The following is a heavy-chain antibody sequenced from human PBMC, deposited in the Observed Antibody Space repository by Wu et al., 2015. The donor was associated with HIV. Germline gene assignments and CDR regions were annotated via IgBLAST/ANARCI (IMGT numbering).Heavy chain of an antibody. J-gene: IGHJ4*02. CDR2: FNPNTGGA. Sequence: VQLVQSGAEVKKPGASVKVSCKASGYTFTDFYIHWVRQAPGQRLEWVGWFNPNTGGAHSGLDFQDRVTLTGDTSISTAYMELPRLASDDTAIYYCAREGHCSTTSCHFDFWGPGVPVTVSS. D-gene: IGHD2-2*01. CDR3: AREGHCSTTSCHFDF. CDR1: GYTFTDFY. V-gene: IGHV1-2*02.